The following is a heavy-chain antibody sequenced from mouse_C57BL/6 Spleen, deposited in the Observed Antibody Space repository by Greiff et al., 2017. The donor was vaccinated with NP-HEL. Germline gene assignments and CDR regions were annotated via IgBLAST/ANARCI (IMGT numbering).Heavy chain of an antibody. Sequence: ESGPGLVKPSQSLSLTCSVTGYSITSGYYWNWIRQFPGNKLEWMGYISYDGSNNYNPSLKNRISITRDTSKNQFFLKLNSVTTEDTATYYCARDLLPRYFDVWGTGTTVTVSS. CDR1: GYSITSGYY. CDR3: ARDLLPRYFDV. D-gene: IGHD2-1*01. J-gene: IGHJ1*03. V-gene: IGHV3-6*01. CDR2: ISYDGSN.